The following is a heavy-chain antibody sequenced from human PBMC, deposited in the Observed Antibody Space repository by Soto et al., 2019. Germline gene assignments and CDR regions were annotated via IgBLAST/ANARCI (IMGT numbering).Heavy chain of an antibody. J-gene: IGHJ6*03. CDR3: ARGQRSDYYYYYYMGV. V-gene: IGHV4-59*01. D-gene: IGHD1-1*01. Sequence: QVQLQESGPGLVKPSETLSLTCTVSGGSISSYYWSWIRQPPGKGLEWIGYIYYSGSTNYNPSLKSRVTISVDTSKNQCSLKLSSVTAADTAVYYCARGQRSDYYYYYYMGVWGKGTTVTVSS. CDR1: GGSISSYY. CDR2: IYYSGST.